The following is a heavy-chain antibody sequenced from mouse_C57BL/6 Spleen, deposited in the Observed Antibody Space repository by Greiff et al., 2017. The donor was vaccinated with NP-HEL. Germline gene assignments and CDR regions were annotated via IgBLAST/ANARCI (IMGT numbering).Heavy chain of an antibody. Sequence: DVHLVESGGGLVKPGGSLKLSCAASGFTFSSYAMSWVRQTPEKRLEWVATISDGGSYTYYPDNVKGRFTISRDNAKNNLYLQMSHLKSEDTAMYYCARDRDYYGSSIYFDYWGQGTTLTVSS. CDR3: ARDRDYYGSSIYFDY. D-gene: IGHD1-1*01. J-gene: IGHJ2*01. CDR1: GFTFSSYA. V-gene: IGHV5-4*01. CDR2: ISDGGSYT.